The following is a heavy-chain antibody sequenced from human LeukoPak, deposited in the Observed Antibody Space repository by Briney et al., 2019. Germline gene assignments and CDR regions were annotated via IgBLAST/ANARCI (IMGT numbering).Heavy chain of an antibody. D-gene: IGHD1/OR15-1a*01. V-gene: IGHV3-7*03. Sequence: PGGSLRIPCAASGFILSNHWMTWVRQAPGKGPEWVANMNKDGSQKHYVDSVKGRFTISRDTAKNSLYLQMNNLRVEDTALYYCARNNDMDVWGQGTTVIVSS. J-gene: IGHJ6*02. CDR1: GFILSNHW. CDR3: ARNNDMDV. CDR2: MNKDGSQK.